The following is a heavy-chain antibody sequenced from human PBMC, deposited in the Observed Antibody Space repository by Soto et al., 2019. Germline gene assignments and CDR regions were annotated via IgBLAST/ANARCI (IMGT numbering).Heavy chain of an antibody. J-gene: IGHJ4*02. D-gene: IGHD6-13*01. CDR1: GGSISSGYYH. CDR2: IRVSGYT. Sequence: QVQLQESGPGLVEPSQTLSLTCTVSGGSISSGYYHWSWVHQLPGKGLEWIGYIRVSGYTQYNPSLQSRLTISVDASNNQCSLRLTSVTAADTAVYYCATYAEAAGGTGSWGQGTLVTVSS. CDR3: ATYAEAAGGTGS. V-gene: IGHV4-31*03.